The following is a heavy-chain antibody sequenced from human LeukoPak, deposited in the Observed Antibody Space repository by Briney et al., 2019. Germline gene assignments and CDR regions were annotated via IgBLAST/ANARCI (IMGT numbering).Heavy chain of an antibody. CDR1: GFTFSSYW. Sequence: PGGSLRLSCAASGFTFSSYWMSWVRQAPGKGLEWVANIKQDGSEKYYVDSVKGRFTISRDNAKNSLYLQMNSLRAEDTAVYYCARVRAMVRGVHDAFDIWGQGTMVTVSS. CDR2: IKQDGSEK. D-gene: IGHD3-10*01. V-gene: IGHV3-7*01. CDR3: ARVRAMVRGVHDAFDI. J-gene: IGHJ3*02.